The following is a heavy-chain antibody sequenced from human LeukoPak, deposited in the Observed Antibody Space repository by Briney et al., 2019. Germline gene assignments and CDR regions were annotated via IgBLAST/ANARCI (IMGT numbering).Heavy chain of an antibody. CDR3: ARERSGWNY. CDR1: GGSISSSSYY. Sequence: SETLSLTCTVSGGSISSSSYYWGWIRQPPGKGLEWIGSIYYSGSTYYNPSLKSRVIISVDTSKNQFSLKLSSVTAADTAVYYCARERSGWNYWGQGTLVTVSS. CDR2: IYYSGST. D-gene: IGHD6-19*01. V-gene: IGHV4-39*07. J-gene: IGHJ4*02.